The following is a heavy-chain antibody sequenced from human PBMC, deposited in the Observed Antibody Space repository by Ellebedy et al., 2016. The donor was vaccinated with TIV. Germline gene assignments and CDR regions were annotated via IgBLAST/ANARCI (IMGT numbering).Heavy chain of an antibody. D-gene: IGHD3-22*01. J-gene: IGHJ4*02. CDR2: ISGSGGST. Sequence: GESLKISCAASGFTFSSYAMSWVRQAPGKGLEWVSAISGSGGSTYYADSVKGRFTISRDNSNNTLYLQMNSLRAEDTAVYYCAKDDYYDSSGYFDYWGQGTLVTVSS. CDR1: GFTFSSYA. V-gene: IGHV3-23*01. CDR3: AKDDYYDSSGYFDY.